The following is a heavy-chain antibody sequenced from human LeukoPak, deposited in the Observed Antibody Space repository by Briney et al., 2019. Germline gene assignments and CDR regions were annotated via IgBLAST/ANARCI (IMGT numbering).Heavy chain of an antibody. D-gene: IGHD3-9*01. J-gene: IGHJ4*02. Sequence: PGGSLRLSCAASAFTFRTYWMSWVRQAPGXGLEWVSVIYVGGSTHYADSVKGRVTISTDNSKKTLHLQMHSLTAEDTAVYFCASGAKTCYCAPWGFDYWGQGTLVTVSS. CDR2: IYVGGST. V-gene: IGHV3-66*01. CDR3: ASGAKTCYCAPWGFDY. CDR1: AFTFRTYW.